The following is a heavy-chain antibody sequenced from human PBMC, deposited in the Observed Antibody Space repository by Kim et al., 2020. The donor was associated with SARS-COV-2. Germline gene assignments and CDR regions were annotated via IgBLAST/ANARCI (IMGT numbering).Heavy chain of an antibody. D-gene: IGHD3-9*01. V-gene: IGHV3-7*01. CDR1: GFTFSSYW. Sequence: GGSLRLSCAASGFTFSSYWMSWVRQAPGKGLEWVANIKQDGSEKYYVDSVKGRFTISRDNAKNSLYLQMNSLRAEDTAVCYCARDVLRYFDWLTTPEFDYWGQGTLVTVSS. CDR3: ARDVLRYFDWLTTPEFDY. CDR2: IKQDGSEK. J-gene: IGHJ4*02.